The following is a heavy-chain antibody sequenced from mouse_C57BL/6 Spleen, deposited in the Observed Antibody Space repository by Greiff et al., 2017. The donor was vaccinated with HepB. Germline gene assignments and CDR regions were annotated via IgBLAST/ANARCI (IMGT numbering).Heavy chain of an antibody. CDR1: GYAFSSSW. V-gene: IGHV1-82*01. CDR3: ARDDDYDPFAY. J-gene: IGHJ3*01. Sequence: QVQLQQSGPELVKPGASVKISCKASGYAFSSSWMNWVKQRPGKGLEWIGRIYPGDGDTNYNGKFKGKATLTADKSSITAYMQLSSLTSEDSAVYFCARDDDYDPFAYWGQGTLVTVSA. D-gene: IGHD2-4*01. CDR2: IYPGDGDT.